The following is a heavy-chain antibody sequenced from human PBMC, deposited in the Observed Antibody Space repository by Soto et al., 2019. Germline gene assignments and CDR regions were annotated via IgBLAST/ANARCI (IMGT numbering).Heavy chain of an antibody. CDR2: INPNSGGT. J-gene: IGHJ6*02. Sequence: GASVKVSCKASGYTFTGYYIHWVRQAPGQGLEWMGWINPNSGGTNYPQKFQGRVTMTRDTSISTAYMELSSLRSDDAAIYYCAKDWRYSNYGGYAVDVWGRGTTVTVSS. D-gene: IGHD4-4*01. CDR1: GYTFTGYY. V-gene: IGHV1-2*02. CDR3: AKDWRYSNYGGYAVDV.